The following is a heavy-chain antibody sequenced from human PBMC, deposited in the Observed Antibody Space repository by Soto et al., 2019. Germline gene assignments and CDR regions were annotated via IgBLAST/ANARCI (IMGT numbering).Heavy chain of an antibody. CDR3: AKDRSGWYLEIFD. CDR1: GFTLSSYA. V-gene: IGHV3-23*01. CDR2: ISGSGGST. Sequence: GGSLRLSCAASGFTLSSYAMSCVRQAPGKGLEWVSAISGSGGSTYYADSVKGRFTISRDNSKNTLYLQMNSLRAEDTAVYYCAKDRSGWYLEIFDWGQGTLVTVSS. J-gene: IGHJ1*01. D-gene: IGHD6-19*01.